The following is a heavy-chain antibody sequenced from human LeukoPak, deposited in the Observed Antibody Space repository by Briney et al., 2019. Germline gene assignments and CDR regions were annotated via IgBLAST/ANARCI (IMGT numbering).Heavy chain of an antibody. V-gene: IGHV3-7*05. CDR2: INQDGSEK. CDR1: GFTFSNYW. CDR3: ARDVAARPWFDP. J-gene: IGHJ5*02. D-gene: IGHD6-6*01. Sequence: GGSLRLSCVASGFTFSNYWMSWIRQDPGKGLEWVANINQDGSEKYYVDSVKGRFTISRDNAKNSLYLQTNSLRAEDTAVYYCARDVAARPWFDPWGQGTLVTVSS.